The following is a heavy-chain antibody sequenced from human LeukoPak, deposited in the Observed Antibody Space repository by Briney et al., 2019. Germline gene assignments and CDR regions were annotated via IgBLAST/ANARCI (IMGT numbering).Heavy chain of an antibody. V-gene: IGHV1-69*04. CDR1: GGTFSSYA. CDR2: IIPILGIA. D-gene: IGHD3-10*01. Sequence: SVKVSCKDSGGTFSSYAISWVRQAPGQGLEWMGRIIPILGIANYAQKFQGRVTITADKSTSTAYMELSSLRSEDTAVYYCASSTVGLWFGEYGAFDIWGQGTMVTVSS. CDR3: ASSTVGLWFGEYGAFDI. J-gene: IGHJ3*02.